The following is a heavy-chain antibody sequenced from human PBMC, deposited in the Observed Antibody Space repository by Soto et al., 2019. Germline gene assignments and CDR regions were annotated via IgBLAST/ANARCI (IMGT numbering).Heavy chain of an antibody. CDR1: GGSFSGYY. CDR3: GRGGVCSSTGCYGRVIWFDP. V-gene: IGHV4-34*01. J-gene: IGHJ5*02. Sequence: SETLSLTCAVYGGSFSGYYWSWIRQPPGKGLEWIGEINHSGSTNYNPSLKSRVTISVDTSKNQFSLKLSSVTAADTAVYYCGRGGVCSSTGCYGRVIWFDPWGQGTLVPVSS. D-gene: IGHD2-2*01. CDR2: INHSGST.